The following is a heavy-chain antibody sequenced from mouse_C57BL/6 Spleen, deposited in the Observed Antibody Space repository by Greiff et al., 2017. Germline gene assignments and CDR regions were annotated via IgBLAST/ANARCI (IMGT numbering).Heavy chain of an antibody. Sequence: EVMLVESEGGLVQPGSSMKLSCTASGFTFSDYYMAWVRQVPEKGLEWVANINYDGSSTYYLDSLKSRFIISRDNAKNILYLQMSSLKSEDTATYYCARRAGTDYFDYWGQGTTLTVSS. J-gene: IGHJ2*01. V-gene: IGHV5-16*02. D-gene: IGHD4-1*01. CDR3: ARRAGTDYFDY. CDR2: INYDGSST. CDR1: GFTFSDYY.